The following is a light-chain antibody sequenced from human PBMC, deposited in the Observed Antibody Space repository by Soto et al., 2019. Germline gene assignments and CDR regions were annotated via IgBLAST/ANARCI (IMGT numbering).Light chain of an antibody. V-gene: IGKV3-15*01. Sequence: EIVMTQSPATLSVSPGERATLSCRASQSVGNNLAWYQQKPDQAPRLVIHGATTRATGIPARFSGSGSGTEFTLTISSLQSEDFAVYYCQQCDNWPRTFGQGTKVELK. J-gene: IGKJ1*01. CDR2: GAT. CDR3: QQCDNWPRT. CDR1: QSVGNN.